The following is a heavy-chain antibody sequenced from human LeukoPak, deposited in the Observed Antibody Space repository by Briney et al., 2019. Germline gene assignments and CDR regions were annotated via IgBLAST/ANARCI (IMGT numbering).Heavy chain of an antibody. CDR2: IQQDGTEK. CDR1: GFTFKNYW. J-gene: IGHJ3*02. D-gene: IGHD4-11*01. CDR3: ARVTTRDAFDI. V-gene: IGHV3-7*01. Sequence: GGSLRLSCAASGFTFKNYWMSWVRQAPGKGLEWVANIQQDGTEKDYLDSVKGRFTISRDNAKNSLYLQMNSLRAEDTAVYYCARVTTRDAFDIWGQGTMVTVSS.